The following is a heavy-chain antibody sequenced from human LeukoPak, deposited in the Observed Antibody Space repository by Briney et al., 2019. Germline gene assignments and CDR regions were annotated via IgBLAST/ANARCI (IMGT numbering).Heavy chain of an antibody. CDR2: IWNDGSYK. J-gene: IGHJ4*02. D-gene: IGHD3-22*01. CDR3: AKDVDSRGYDY. CDR1: GFTFSHYG. V-gene: IGHV3-30*18. Sequence: GRSLRLSCAASGFTFSHYGMHGVRQAPGKGLEWVAVIWNDGSYKYYADSVKGRFTISKDNSKNTLYLLMDSLRAEDTAVYYCAKDVDSRGYDYWGQGTLVTVSS.